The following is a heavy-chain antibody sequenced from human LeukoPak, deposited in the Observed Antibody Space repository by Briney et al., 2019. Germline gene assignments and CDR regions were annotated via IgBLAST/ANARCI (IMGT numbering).Heavy chain of an antibody. V-gene: IGHV1-18*01. CDR1: GYTFTSYG. Sequence: ASVKVSCKASGYTFTSYGISWVRQAPGQGLEWVGWISAHNGNTNYAQKLQGRVTMTTDTSTSTAYMELRSLRSDDTAVYYCARDGIEVLRFLEWSLDYWGQGTLVTVSS. CDR2: ISAHNGNT. J-gene: IGHJ4*02. CDR3: ARDGIEVLRFLEWSLDY. D-gene: IGHD3-3*01.